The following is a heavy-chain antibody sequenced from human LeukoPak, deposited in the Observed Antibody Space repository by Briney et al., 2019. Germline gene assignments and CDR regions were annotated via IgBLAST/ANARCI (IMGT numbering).Heavy chain of an antibody. CDR3: ARENYDSSGYYSYYYYGMDV. Sequence: AASVKVSCKASGYTFTSYDINWVRQATGQGLEWMGWMNPNSGNTGYAQKLQGRVTMTTDTSTSTAYMELRSLRSDDTAVYYCARENYDSSGYYSYYYYGMDVWGQGTTVTVSS. J-gene: IGHJ6*02. CDR1: GYTFTSYD. D-gene: IGHD3-22*01. CDR2: MNPNSGNT. V-gene: IGHV1-8*01.